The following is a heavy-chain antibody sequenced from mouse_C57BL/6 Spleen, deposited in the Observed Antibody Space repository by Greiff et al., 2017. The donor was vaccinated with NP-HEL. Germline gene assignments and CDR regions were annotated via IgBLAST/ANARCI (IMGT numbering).Heavy chain of an antibody. CDR1: GYTFTDYY. J-gene: IGHJ4*01. Sequence: EVQLQQSGPELVKPGASVKISCKASGYTFTDYYMNWVKQSHGKSLEWIGDINPNNGGTSYNQKFKGKATLTVDKSSSTAYMELRSLTSEDSAVYYCARGEPYYAMDYWGQGTSVTVSS. CDR2: INPNNGGT. V-gene: IGHV1-26*01. CDR3: ARGEPYYAMDY.